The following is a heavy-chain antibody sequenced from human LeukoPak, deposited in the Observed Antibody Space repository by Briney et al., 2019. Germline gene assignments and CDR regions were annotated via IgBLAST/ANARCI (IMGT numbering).Heavy chain of an antibody. Sequence: ASVKVSCKASGYTFTGYYMHWVRQAPGQGLEWMGWINPNSGGTNYAQKFQGRVTMTRDTSISTAYMGLSRLRSDDTAVYYCARDRAGSWYTVRYYYMDVWGKGTTVTVSS. CDR1: GYTFTGYY. CDR3: ARDRAGSWYTVRYYYMDV. CDR2: INPNSGGT. D-gene: IGHD6-13*01. J-gene: IGHJ6*03. V-gene: IGHV1-2*02.